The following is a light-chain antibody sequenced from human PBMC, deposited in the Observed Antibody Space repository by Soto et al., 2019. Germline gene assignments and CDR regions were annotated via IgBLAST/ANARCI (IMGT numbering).Light chain of an antibody. CDR2: AAS. V-gene: IGKV1-27*01. J-gene: IGKJ1*01. CDR1: QVISNY. CDR3: QKYNSAPRT. Sequence: DIQMTQSPSSLSASVGDRVTITCRASQVISNYLAWYQQKPGKVPKLLIYAASTLQSGVPSRFSGGGSGTDFTLTISSLQPEDVATYYCQKYNSAPRTFGQGTKVEIK.